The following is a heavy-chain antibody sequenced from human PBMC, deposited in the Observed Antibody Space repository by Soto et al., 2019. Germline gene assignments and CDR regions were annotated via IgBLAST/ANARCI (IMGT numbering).Heavy chain of an antibody. CDR3: ARETYCGGDCYGFYY. Sequence: PGGSLRLSCAASGFTFSSYWMHWVRQAPGKGLVWVSRINSDGSSTSYADSVKGRFTISRDNAKNTLYLQMNSLRAEDTAVYYCARETYCGGDCYGFYYWGQGTLVTVSS. D-gene: IGHD2-21*02. CDR1: GFTFSSYW. CDR2: INSDGSST. V-gene: IGHV3-74*01. J-gene: IGHJ4*02.